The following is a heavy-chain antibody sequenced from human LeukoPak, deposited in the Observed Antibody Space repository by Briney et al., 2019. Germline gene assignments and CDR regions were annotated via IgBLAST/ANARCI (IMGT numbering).Heavy chain of an antibody. CDR2: ISPNSGGT. J-gene: IGHJ4*02. V-gene: IGHV1-18*01. D-gene: IGHD5-18*01. Sequence: ASVKVSCKASGYTFTSYGISWVRQAPGQGLEWMGWISPNSGGTNYAQKFQGRVTMTTDTSTSTAYMELRSLRSDDTAVYYCARVKPDTAMKDFDYWGQGTLVTVSS. CDR3: ARVKPDTAMKDFDY. CDR1: GYTFTSYG.